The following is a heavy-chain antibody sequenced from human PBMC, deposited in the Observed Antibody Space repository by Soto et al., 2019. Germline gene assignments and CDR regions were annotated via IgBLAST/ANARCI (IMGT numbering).Heavy chain of an antibody. Sequence: PSGTLSLTCTVSGGSISSGGYYWSWIRQHPGKGLEWIGYIYYSGSTYYNPSLKSRVTISVDTSKNQFSLKLSSVTAADTAVYYCARGTDVEMATLDYWGQGTLVTVSS. CDR3: ARGTDVEMATLDY. D-gene: IGHD5-12*01. CDR2: IYYSGST. V-gene: IGHV4-31*03. CDR1: GGSISSGGYY. J-gene: IGHJ4*02.